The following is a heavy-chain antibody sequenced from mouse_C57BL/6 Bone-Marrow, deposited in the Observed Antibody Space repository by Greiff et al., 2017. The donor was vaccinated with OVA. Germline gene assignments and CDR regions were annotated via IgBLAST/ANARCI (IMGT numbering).Heavy chain of an antibody. V-gene: IGHV2-5*01. CDR3: AKIDYYSSYFDY. D-gene: IGHD2-12*01. CDR1: GFSLTSYG. CDR2: IWRGGST. Sequence: VQLQQSGPGLVQPSQSLSITCTVSGFSLTSYGVHWVRQSPGKGLEWLGVIWRGGSTDYNADFMSRLSITKDNSKSQVFFKMNSLQADDTAIYYCAKIDYYSSYFDYWGQGTTLTVSS. J-gene: IGHJ2*01.